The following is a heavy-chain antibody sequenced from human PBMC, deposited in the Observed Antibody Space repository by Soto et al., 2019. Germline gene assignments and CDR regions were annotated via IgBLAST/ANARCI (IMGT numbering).Heavy chain of an antibody. Sequence: GGSLRLSCVVSGFNFNIYNMNWVRQAPGKGLEWVSFINETGSPRYYADFVKGRFTISRDNTRNSLFLQMNNLRVEDKAVYYCAADSRSPYWGQGTLVTVSS. CDR1: GFNFNIYN. CDR2: INETGSPR. J-gene: IGHJ4*01. V-gene: IGHV3-48*01. CDR3: AADSRSPY. D-gene: IGHD6-6*01.